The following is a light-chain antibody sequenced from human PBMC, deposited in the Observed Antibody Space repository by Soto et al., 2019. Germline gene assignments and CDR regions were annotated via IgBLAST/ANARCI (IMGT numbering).Light chain of an antibody. CDR3: QQRNIWPPVT. J-gene: IGKJ5*01. CDR2: GAF. Sequence: EIVLTQSPATLSLSPGERATLSCRASPSVTNFLARYQQKPGQAPRLLIYGAFNRATGIPARFSGSGSGTDFTLTISSLEPEDFAVYYCQQRNIWPPVTFGQGTRLEIK. V-gene: IGKV3-11*01. CDR1: PSVTNF.